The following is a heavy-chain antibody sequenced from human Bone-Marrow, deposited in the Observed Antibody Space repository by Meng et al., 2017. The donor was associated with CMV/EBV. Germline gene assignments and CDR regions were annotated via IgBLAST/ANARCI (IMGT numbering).Heavy chain of an antibody. V-gene: IGHV3-48*03. CDR2: ISSSGSTI. D-gene: IGHD2-2*01. CDR3: ASLYCSSTSCYPNYFDY. J-gene: IGHJ4*02. Sequence: GESLKISCAASGFTFSSCEMNWVRQAPGKGLEWVSYISSSGSTIYYADSVKGRFTISRDNAKNSLYLQMNSLRAEDTAVYYCASLYCSSTSCYPNYFDYWGQRTLVTVSS. CDR1: GFTFSSCE.